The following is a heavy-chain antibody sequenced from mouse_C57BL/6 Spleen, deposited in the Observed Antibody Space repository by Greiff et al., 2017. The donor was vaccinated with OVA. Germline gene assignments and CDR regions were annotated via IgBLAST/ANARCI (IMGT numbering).Heavy chain of an antibody. CDR2: INPSTGGT. CDR1: GYSFTGYY. J-gene: IGHJ4*01. V-gene: IGHV1-42*01. Sequence: VQLQQSVPELVKPGASVKISCKASGYSFTGYYMNWVKQSPEKSLEWIGEINPSTGGTTYNQKFKAKATLTVDKSSSTAYMQLKSLTSEDSAVYYCARHAMDYWGQGTSVTVSS. CDR3: ARHAMDY.